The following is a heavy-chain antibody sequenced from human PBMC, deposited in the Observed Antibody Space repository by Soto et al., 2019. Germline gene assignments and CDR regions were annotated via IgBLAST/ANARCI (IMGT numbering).Heavy chain of an antibody. CDR3: ARDDYSHYYYYYGMDV. D-gene: IGHD4-4*01. V-gene: IGHV3-48*03. J-gene: IGHJ6*02. CDR1: GFTFSSYE. Sequence: PGGSLRLSCAASGFTFSSYEMNWVRQAPGRGLEWVSYISSSGSTIYYADSVKGRFTISRDNAKNSLYLQMNSLRAEDTAVYYCARDDYSHYYYYYGMDVWGQGTTVTVS. CDR2: ISSSGSTI.